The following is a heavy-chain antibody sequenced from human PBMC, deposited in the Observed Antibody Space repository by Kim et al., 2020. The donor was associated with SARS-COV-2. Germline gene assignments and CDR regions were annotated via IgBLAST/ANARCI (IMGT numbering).Heavy chain of an antibody. CDR3: AMALYGSGIADAFDI. D-gene: IGHD3-10*01. J-gene: IGHJ3*02. V-gene: IGHV1-24*01. Sequence: QKFQGRVTMTEDTSTDTAYMELSSLRSEDTAVYYCAMALYGSGIADAFDIWGQGTMVTVSS.